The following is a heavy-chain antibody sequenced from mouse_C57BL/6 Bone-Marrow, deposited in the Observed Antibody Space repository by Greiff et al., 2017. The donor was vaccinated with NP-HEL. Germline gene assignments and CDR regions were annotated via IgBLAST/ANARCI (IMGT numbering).Heavy chain of an antibody. CDR3: ARTYYSNYWYFDV. CDR2: IYPGSGNT. V-gene: IGHV1-66*01. Sequence: VQLQQSGPELVKPGASVKISCKASGYSFTSYYIHWVKQRPGQGLEWIGWIYPGSGNTKYNEKFKGKATLTADTSSSTAYMQLSSLTSEDSAVYYCARTYYSNYWYFDVWGTGTTVTVSS. CDR1: GYSFTSYY. D-gene: IGHD2-5*01. J-gene: IGHJ1*03.